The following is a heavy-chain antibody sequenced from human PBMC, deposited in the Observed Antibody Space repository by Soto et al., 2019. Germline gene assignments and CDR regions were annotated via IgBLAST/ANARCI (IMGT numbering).Heavy chain of an antibody. CDR1: GFTFSSYS. CDR2: ISSSSSTI. CDR3: ARSGYEQYDAFDI. D-gene: IGHD5-12*01. J-gene: IGHJ3*02. Sequence: GGSLRLSCAASGFTFSSYSMNWVRQAPGKGLEWVSYISSSSSTIYYADSVKGRFTISRDNAKNSLYLQMNSLRAEDTAVYYCARSGYEQYDAFDIWGQGTMVTVSS. V-gene: IGHV3-48*01.